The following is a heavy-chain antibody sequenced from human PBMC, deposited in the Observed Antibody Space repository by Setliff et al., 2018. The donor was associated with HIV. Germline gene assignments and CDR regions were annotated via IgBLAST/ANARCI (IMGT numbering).Heavy chain of an antibody. V-gene: IGHV4-59*01. D-gene: IGHD2-15*01. J-gene: IGHJ6*03. CDR1: GGSISTYS. CDR3: ARVSRLGDSYCYYYYYMDV. CDR2: IHYSGNT. Sequence: PSETLSLTCTVSGGSISTYSWSWTRQPPGKGLEWIGYIHYSGNTKYNPSLKSRVAISLDTSKKQYSLKLSSVTAAATSVYYCARVSRLGDSYCYYYYYMDVWGKGTTVTVSS.